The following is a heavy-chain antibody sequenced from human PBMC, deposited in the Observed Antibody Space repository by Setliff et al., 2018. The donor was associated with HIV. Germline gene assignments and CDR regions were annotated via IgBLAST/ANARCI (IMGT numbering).Heavy chain of an antibody. J-gene: IGHJ4*02. CDR2: IKQDGREQ. D-gene: IGHD2-2*01. CDR1: GFTFSNYW. CDR3: ARVRCGSTDCH. Sequence: RLSCAVSGFTFSNYWWSWLRQAPGKGLEWVANIKQDGREQNYVDSVKGRFTISRDNAKNSLYLQMNSLRAEDTAVYYCARVRCGSTDCHWGPGTLVTVSS. V-gene: IGHV3-7*03.